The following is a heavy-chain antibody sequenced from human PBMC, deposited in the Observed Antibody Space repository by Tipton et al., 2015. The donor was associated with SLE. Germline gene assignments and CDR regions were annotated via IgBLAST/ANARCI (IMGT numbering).Heavy chain of an antibody. J-gene: IGHJ6*02. CDR2: TSSNGGSA. CDR3: ARTIGQNEKDHYLYYGMDV. D-gene: IGHD2/OR15-2a*01. CDR1: GFTFSNYA. Sequence: SLRLSCAASGFTFSNYAMFWVRRAPGKGLEYVSVTSSNGGSAYYGNSVKGRFTISRDNSQNTLFLQMGSLRVEDTAVYYCARTIGQNEKDHYLYYGMDVWGQGTTVTVSS. V-gene: IGHV3-64*01.